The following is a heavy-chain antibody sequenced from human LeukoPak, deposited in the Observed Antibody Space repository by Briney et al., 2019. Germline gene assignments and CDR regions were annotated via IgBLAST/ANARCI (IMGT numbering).Heavy chain of an antibody. CDR2: IYYSGST. Sequence: SETLSLTCTVSGGSISSSSYYWGWIRQPPGKGLEWIGSIYYSGSTYYNPSLKSRVTISVDTSKNQFSLKLSSVTAADTAVYYCARSQGQWLVYFDYWGQGTLATASS. CDR3: ARSQGQWLVYFDY. J-gene: IGHJ4*02. D-gene: IGHD6-19*01. CDR1: GGSISSSSYY. V-gene: IGHV4-39*01.